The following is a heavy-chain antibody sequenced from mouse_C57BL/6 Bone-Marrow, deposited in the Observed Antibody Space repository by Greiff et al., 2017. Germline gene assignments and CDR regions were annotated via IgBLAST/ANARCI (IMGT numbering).Heavy chain of an antibody. CDR1: GYAFTNYL. D-gene: IGHD2-5*01. Sequence: VKLQQSGAELVRPGTSVKVSCKASGYAFTNYLIEWVKQRPGQGLEWIGVINPGSGGTNYNEKFKGKATLTADKSSSTAYMQLSSLTSEDSAVYFCARRGSNYLYYYAMDYWGQGTSVTVSS. J-gene: IGHJ4*01. CDR2: INPGSGGT. CDR3: ARRGSNYLYYYAMDY. V-gene: IGHV1-54*01.